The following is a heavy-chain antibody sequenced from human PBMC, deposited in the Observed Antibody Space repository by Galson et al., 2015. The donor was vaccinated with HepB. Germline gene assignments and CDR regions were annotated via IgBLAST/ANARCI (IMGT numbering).Heavy chain of an antibody. CDR1: GFTFSSYA. V-gene: IGHV3-23*01. Sequence: SLRLSCAASGFTFSSYAMSWVRQAPGKGLAWVSSISGRGDNTYYADSVKGRFTISRDNSKKMVYLQMNNLRAEDTALYYCGKDPVRASYRPYGMDVWGQGTTVTVSS. J-gene: IGHJ6*02. D-gene: IGHD5-18*01. CDR3: GKDPVRASYRPYGMDV. CDR2: ISGRGDNT.